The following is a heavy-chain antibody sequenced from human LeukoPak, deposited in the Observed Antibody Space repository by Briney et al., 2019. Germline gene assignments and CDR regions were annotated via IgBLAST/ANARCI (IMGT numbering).Heavy chain of an antibody. CDR3: ARDRDSSGYYQYYYYYYMDV. D-gene: IGHD3-22*01. J-gene: IGHJ6*03. V-gene: IGHV4-39*07. CDR2: IYYSGST. CDR1: GGSISSSSYY. Sequence: SETLSLTCTVSGGSISSSSYYWGWIRQPPGKGLEWIGSIYYSGSTYYNPSLKSRVTISVDTSKNQFSLKLSSVTAADTAVYYCARDRDSSGYYQYYYYYYMDVWGKGTTVTISS.